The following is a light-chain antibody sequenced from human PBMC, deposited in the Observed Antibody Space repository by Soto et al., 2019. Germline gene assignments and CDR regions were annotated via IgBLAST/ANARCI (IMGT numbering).Light chain of an antibody. CDR3: QQYGSSPPYT. CDR1: QSVSSSY. CDR2: GAS. V-gene: IGKV3-20*01. J-gene: IGKJ2*01. Sequence: EIVLTQSPGTLSLSPGERATLSCRASQSVSSSYLAWYQQKPGQAPRLLIYGASSRATGIPDRFSGSGSGTDFTLTISILEPEVLAVYYCQQYGSSPPYTFGQGTKLEIK.